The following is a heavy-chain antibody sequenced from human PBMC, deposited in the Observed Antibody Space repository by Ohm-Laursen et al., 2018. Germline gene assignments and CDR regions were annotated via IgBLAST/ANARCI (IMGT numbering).Heavy chain of an antibody. CDR2: ISWNGDNT. J-gene: IGHJ5*02. CDR1: GFTFYDNA. CDR3: AKDPPFDP. Sequence: SLRLSCTASGFTFYDNAMHWIRQAPGKGLEWVSGISWNGDNTGYADSVKGRFTASRDNAKNSLYLQMNSLRAEDTAFYYCAKDPPFDPWGEGTLVTVSS. V-gene: IGHV3-9*01.